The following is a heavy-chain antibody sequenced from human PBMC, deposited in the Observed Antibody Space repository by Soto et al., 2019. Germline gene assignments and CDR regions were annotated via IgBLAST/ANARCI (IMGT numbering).Heavy chain of an antibody. CDR3: PRGSFYTGWYFHS. J-gene: IGHJ4*02. D-gene: IGHD3-10*01. V-gene: IGHV3-23*01. Sequence: EVQLLESGGGLVQPGGSLRLSCAASGFTFSSYAMSWVRQAPGKGLEWVSAISGSGGSTYYADSVKGRFTISRDNSKNSLYRQWKSRGVEDTPFYSWPRGSFYTGWYFHSWGQGTLFPVSS. CDR1: GFTFSSYA. CDR2: ISGSGGST.